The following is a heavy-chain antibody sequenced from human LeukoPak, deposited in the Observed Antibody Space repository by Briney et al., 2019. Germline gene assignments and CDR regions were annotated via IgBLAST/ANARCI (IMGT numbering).Heavy chain of an antibody. D-gene: IGHD2-21*02. CDR2: INEDGSVK. CDR3: AKVPRDSDCY. V-gene: IGHV3-7*01. J-gene: IGHJ4*02. Sequence: GGSLRLSCAVSGGTFSAYWMAWVRQSPGKGLEWVAEINEDGSVKDYVDSMKGRFTISRDNAKNSLYLQMNSLGAEDTAVYYCAKVPRDSDCYWGQGTLVTVSS. CDR1: GGTFSAYW.